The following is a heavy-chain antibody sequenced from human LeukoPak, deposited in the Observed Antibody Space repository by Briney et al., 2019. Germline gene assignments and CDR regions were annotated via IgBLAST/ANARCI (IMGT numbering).Heavy chain of an antibody. CDR1: GGSVSSGSYY. CDR3: ARDGDSGSAY. D-gene: IGHD1-26*01. CDR2: IYYSGST. J-gene: IGHJ4*02. V-gene: IGHV4-61*01. Sequence: SETLSLTCTVSGGSVSSGSYYWSWIRQPPGKGLEWIGYIYYSGSTNYNPSLKSRVTTSVDTSKNQFSLKLSSATAADTAVYYCARDGDSGSAYWGQGTLVTVSS.